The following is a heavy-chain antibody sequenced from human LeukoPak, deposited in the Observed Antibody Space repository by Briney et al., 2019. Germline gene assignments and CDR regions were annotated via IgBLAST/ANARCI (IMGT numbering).Heavy chain of an antibody. CDR3: ARGLGSYCSSTSCAPFDY. Sequence: SETLSLTCAVYGGSFSGYYWSWIRQPPGKGLEWIGEINQSGSTNYNPYLKSRVTISVDTSKNQFSLKLSSVTAADTAVYYCARGLGSYCSSTSCAPFDYWGQGTLVTVSS. CDR1: GGSFSGYY. J-gene: IGHJ4*02. V-gene: IGHV4-34*01. D-gene: IGHD2-2*01. CDR2: INQSGST.